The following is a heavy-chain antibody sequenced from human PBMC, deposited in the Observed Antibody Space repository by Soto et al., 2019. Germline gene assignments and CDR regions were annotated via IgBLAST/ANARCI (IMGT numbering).Heavy chain of an antibody. Sequence: QVHLLQAGAEVKKPGPSVKVSCKGSGYGFTTYGITWVRQAPGQGLEWMAWISAHNGNTNYAQKLQGRVTVTRDTSTSTAYMELTSLRSDDTAVYYCARGRYGDYWGQGALVTVSS. CDR1: GYGFTTYG. CDR3: ARGRYGDY. J-gene: IGHJ4*02. CDR2: ISAHNGNT. V-gene: IGHV1-18*01. D-gene: IGHD1-1*01.